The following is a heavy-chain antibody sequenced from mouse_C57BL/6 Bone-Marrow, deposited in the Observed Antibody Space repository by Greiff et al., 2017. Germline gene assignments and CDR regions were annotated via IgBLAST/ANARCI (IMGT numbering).Heavy chain of an antibody. D-gene: IGHD1-1*01. Sequence: QVQLQQPGAELVKPGASVKLSCKASGYTFTSYWMHWVKQRPGQGLEWIGMIHPNSGSTNYNEKFKSKATLTVDKSSSTAYMQLSSLTSEDYAVYYCATYYYGYYAMDYWGQGTSVTVSS. J-gene: IGHJ4*01. CDR1: GYTFTSYW. CDR2: IHPNSGST. V-gene: IGHV1-64*01. CDR3: ATYYYGYYAMDY.